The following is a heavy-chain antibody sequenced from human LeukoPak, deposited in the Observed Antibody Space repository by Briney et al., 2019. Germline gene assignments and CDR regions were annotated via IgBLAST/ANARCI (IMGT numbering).Heavy chain of an antibody. D-gene: IGHD4-23*01. V-gene: IGHV3-23*01. J-gene: IGHJ4*02. CDR3: AKDVTVVTPRDLFDY. CDR2: ISGRGGST. CDR1: GFTFSTYA. Sequence: GGSLRLSCVASGFTFSTYAMTWVLQAAGKGLEWVSAISGRGGSTYYADSVKGRFTISRDNSKNTVYLQMNSLRAEDTAVYYCAKDVTVVTPRDLFDYWGQGTLVTVSS.